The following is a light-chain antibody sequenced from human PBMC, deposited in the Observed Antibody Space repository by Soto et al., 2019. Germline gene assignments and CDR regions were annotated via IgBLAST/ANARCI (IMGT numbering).Light chain of an antibody. CDR2: GAS. CDR1: QSVGSTY. J-gene: IGKJ5*01. Sequence: EIVLTQSPCTLSLSPAQRSSLACRASQSVGSTYLAWYQQKTGQAPRVXIYGASSRATGIADRFSGSGYGTDFNLTISGLEPEDFAVYYCQQYGSSPLTFGQGTRLEIK. V-gene: IGKV3-20*01. CDR3: QQYGSSPLT.